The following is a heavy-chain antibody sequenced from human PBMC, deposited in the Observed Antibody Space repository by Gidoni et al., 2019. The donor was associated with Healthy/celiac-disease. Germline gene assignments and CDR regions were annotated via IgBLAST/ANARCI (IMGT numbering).Heavy chain of an antibody. Sequence: KGLEWVAVISYDGSNKYYADSVKGRFTISRDNSKNTLYLQMNSLRAEDTAVYYCAKARQLTSLDYWGQGTLVTVSS. CDR3: AKARQLTSLDY. CDR2: ISYDGSNK. J-gene: IGHJ4*02. D-gene: IGHD1-20*01. V-gene: IGHV3-30*18.